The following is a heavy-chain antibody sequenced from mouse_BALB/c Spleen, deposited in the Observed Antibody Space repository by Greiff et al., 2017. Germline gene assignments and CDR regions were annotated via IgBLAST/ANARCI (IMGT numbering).Heavy chain of an antibody. CDR1: GFAFSSYD. CDR2: ISSGGGST. D-gene: IGHD2-10*02. Sequence: EVQVVESGGGLVKPGGSLKLSCAASGFAFSSYDMSWVRQTPEKRLEWVAYISSGGGSTYYPDTVKGRFTISRDNAKNTLYLQMSSLKSEDTAMYYCARHASYGNYVAWFAYWGQGTLVTVSA. V-gene: IGHV5-12-1*01. J-gene: IGHJ3*01. CDR3: ARHASYGNYVAWFAY.